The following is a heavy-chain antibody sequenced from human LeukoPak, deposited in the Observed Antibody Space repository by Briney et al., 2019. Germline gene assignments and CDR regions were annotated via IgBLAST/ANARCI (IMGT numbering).Heavy chain of an antibody. J-gene: IGHJ4*02. CDR1: GSSFSTYW. CDR2: INSDGSST. V-gene: IGHV3-74*01. D-gene: IGHD2-2*01. CDR3: ARGYCSSTSCYSAD. Sequence: GGSLRLSCAASGSSFSTYWMHWVRQAPGKGLVWVSRINSDGSSTSYADSVKGRFTISRDNAKNTLYLQMNSLRAEDTAVYYCARGYCSSTSCYSADWGQGTLVTVSS.